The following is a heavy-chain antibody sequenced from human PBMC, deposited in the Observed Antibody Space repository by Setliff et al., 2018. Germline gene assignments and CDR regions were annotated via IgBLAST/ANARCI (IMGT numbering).Heavy chain of an antibody. Sequence: SETLSLTCAVSGYSISSGYYWGWIRQPPGKGLEWIGSIYHSGSTYYNPSLKSRVTMSVDTSKNQFSLKLSSVTAADTAVYYCARTNYYDSSTYFNWFDPWGQGTLVTV. D-gene: IGHD3-22*01. J-gene: IGHJ5*02. CDR3: ARTNYYDSSTYFNWFDP. V-gene: IGHV4-38-2*01. CDR2: IYHSGST. CDR1: GYSISSGYY.